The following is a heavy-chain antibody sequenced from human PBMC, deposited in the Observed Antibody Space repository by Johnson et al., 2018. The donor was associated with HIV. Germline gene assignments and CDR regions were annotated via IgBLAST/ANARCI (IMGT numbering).Heavy chain of an antibody. V-gene: IGHV3-7*05. D-gene: IGHD1-26*01. J-gene: IGHJ3*02. CDR3: TTRRVVGATPTPDDAFDI. CDR1: GFTFTSYW. Sequence: VQLVESGGGLVQPGGSLRLSCAASGFTFTSYWMSWVRQAPGKGLEWVANIKQDGNEKYYVDSLKGRFTISRDNAKNSLYLQMNSLRAEDTAVYYCTTRRVVGATPTPDDAFDIWGQGTMVTVSS. CDR2: IKQDGNEK.